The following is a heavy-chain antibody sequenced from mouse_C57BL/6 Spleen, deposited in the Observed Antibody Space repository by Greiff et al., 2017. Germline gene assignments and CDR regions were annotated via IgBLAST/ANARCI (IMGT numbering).Heavy chain of an antibody. CDR3: ARQGILLDY. Sequence: QVQLQQPGAELVKPGASVKMSCKASGYTFTSYWITWVKQRPGQGLEWIGDIYPGSGSTNYNEKFKSKATLTVDKSSSTAYMQLSSLTSEDSAVYYCARQGILLDYWGQGTTLTVSS. J-gene: IGHJ2*01. V-gene: IGHV1-55*01. CDR1: GYTFTSYW. CDR2: IYPGSGST.